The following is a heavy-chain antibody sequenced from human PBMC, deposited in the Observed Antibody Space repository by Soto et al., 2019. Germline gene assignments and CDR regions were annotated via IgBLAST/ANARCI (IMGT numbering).Heavy chain of an antibody. CDR2: INPKSVDT. V-gene: IGHV1-2*02. D-gene: IGHD7-27*01. CDR1: GNIFTAYD. CDR3: ARVRDKLGTQTGLDI. J-gene: IGHJ3*02. Sequence: ASVNVSFKACGNIFTAYDIHWLLQAPVQGREWMGWINPKSVDTDYAQKFQGRVTMTRDTSISTAYMEVSRLTADDTAVYYCARVRDKLGTQTGLDIWGKGTLLTVSS.